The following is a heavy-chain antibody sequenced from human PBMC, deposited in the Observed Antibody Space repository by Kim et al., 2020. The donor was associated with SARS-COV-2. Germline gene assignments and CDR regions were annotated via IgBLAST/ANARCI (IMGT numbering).Heavy chain of an antibody. CDR1: GGSISSYY. CDR3: ARAGYGSAGRLDY. J-gene: IGHJ4*02. D-gene: IGHD5-12*01. Sequence: SETLSLTCTVSGGSISSYYWSWIRQPPGKGLEWIGYIYYSGSTNYNPSLKSRVTISVDTSKNQFSLKLSSVTAADTAVYYCARAGYGSAGRLDYWGQGTLVTVSS. CDR2: IYYSGST. V-gene: IGHV4-59*01.